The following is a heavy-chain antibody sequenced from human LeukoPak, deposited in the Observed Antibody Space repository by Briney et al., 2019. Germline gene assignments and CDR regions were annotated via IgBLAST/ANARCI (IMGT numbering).Heavy chain of an antibody. CDR3: AWIGYYDSSGYYSQGLDP. V-gene: IGHV1-69*05. J-gene: IGHJ5*02. CDR2: IIPIFGTA. CDR1: GGTFSSYA. Sequence: SVKVSCKASGGTFSSYAISWVRQAPGQGLEWMGGIIPIFGTANYAQKFQGRVTITTDESTSTAYMELSSLRSEDTAVYYCAWIGYYDSSGYYSQGLDPWGQGTLVTVSS. D-gene: IGHD3-22*01.